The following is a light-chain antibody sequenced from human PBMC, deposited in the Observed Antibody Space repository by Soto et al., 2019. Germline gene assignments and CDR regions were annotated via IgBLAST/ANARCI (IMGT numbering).Light chain of an antibody. J-gene: IGLJ3*02. CDR1: GSNIGSRY. CDR3: TAWDDSLSGPV. Sequence: QSVLTQPPSASGTPGQRVTISCSGSGSNIGSRYVYWYRQVPGTAPKLLIYQDSQRPSGVPDRFSSSKSGTSASLAISGLRSEDEADYYCTAWDDSLSGPVFGGGTKLTVL. CDR2: QDS. V-gene: IGLV1-47*01.